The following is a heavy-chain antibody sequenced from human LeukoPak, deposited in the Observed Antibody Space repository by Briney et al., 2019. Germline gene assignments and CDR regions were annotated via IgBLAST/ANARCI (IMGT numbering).Heavy chain of an antibody. Sequence: ASVKVSCKASGYTFTGYYMHWVRQAPGQGLEWMGWINPNSGGTNYAQKLQGRVTMTTDTSTSTAYMELRSLRSDDTAVYYCARDDPNIGYCSGGSCSGYYYGMDVWGQGTTVTVSS. D-gene: IGHD2-15*01. CDR2: INPNSGGT. CDR1: GYTFTGYY. J-gene: IGHJ6*02. V-gene: IGHV1-2*02. CDR3: ARDDPNIGYCSGGSCSGYYYGMDV.